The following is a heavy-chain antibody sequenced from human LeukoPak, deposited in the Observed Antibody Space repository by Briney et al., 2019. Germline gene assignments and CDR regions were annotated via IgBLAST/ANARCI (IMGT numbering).Heavy chain of an antibody. V-gene: IGHV4-39*01. J-gene: IGHJ4*02. D-gene: IGHD5-18*01. CDR1: GGSISSSNHY. Sequence: SETLSLTCTVSGGSISSSNHYWGWIRQPPGQGLEWIGSIYYSGSTYYNPSLKSRVTISVDTSKNQFSLKLRSVTAADTAVYYCARWIQLWFFDYWGQGMLVTVSS. CDR3: ARWIQLWFFDY. CDR2: IYYSGST.